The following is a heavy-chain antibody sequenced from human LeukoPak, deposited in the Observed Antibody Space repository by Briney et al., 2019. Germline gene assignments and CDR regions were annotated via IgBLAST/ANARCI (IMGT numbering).Heavy chain of an antibody. Sequence: NSSETLSLTCTVSGGSISSYYWSWIRQPAGKGLEWIGRIYTSGSTNYNPSLKSRVTMSVDTSKNHFSLKLSSVTAADTAVYYCARETGYGSGSYRSYYYYYMDVWGKGTTVTISS. D-gene: IGHD3-10*01. J-gene: IGHJ6*03. CDR3: ARETGYGSGSYRSYYYYYMDV. CDR2: IYTSGST. V-gene: IGHV4-4*07. CDR1: GGSISSYY.